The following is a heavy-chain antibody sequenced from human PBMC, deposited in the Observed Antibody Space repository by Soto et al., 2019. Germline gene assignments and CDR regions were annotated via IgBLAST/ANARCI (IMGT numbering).Heavy chain of an antibody. CDR2: IYHGGSS. CDR1: GYSISSGYF. D-gene: IGHD3-10*01. V-gene: IGHV4-38-2*02. Sequence: SETLSLTCAVSGYSISSGYFWAWIRQPPGKGLEWIGNIYHGGSSYHNPSLKSRVTISVDTSKNQFSLKLSSVTAADTAVYYCARESHLWFDCWGQGTLVTVSS. J-gene: IGHJ4*02. CDR3: ARESHLWFDC.